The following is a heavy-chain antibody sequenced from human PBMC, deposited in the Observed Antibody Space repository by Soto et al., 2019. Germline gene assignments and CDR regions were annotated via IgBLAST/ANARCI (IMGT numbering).Heavy chain of an antibody. CDR1: GYTFTRYA. CDR3: ARDSYYGSGSYNYFDY. V-gene: IGHV1-3*01. Sequence: ASVKVSCKASGYTFTRYAVHWVRQAPGQRLEWMGWINAGNGNTKYSQEFQGRVTITRDTSASTAYMELSSLRSEDTAVYYCARDSYYGSGSYNYFDYWGQGTLVTVSS. CDR2: INAGNGNT. J-gene: IGHJ4*02. D-gene: IGHD3-10*01.